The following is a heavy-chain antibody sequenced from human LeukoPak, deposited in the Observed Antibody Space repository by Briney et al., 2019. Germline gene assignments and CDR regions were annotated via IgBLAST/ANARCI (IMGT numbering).Heavy chain of an antibody. CDR3: ARDGYRAYYFDY. Sequence: ASVKVSCKASGYTFTSYYMHWVRQAPGQGLEWMGIINPSGGSTSYAQKFQGRVTMTRDMSTSTFYMELSSLRSEDTAVYYCARDGYRAYYFDYWGQGTLVTVSS. J-gene: IGHJ4*02. CDR2: INPSGGST. CDR1: GYTFTSYY. D-gene: IGHD1-1*01. V-gene: IGHV1-46*01.